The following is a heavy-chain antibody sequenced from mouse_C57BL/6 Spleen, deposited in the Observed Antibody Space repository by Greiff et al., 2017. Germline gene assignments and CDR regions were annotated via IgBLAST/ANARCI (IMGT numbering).Heavy chain of an antibody. V-gene: IGHV3-6*01. CDR1: GYSITSGYY. CDR2: ISYDGSN. CDR3: ASHYDYAMDY. D-gene: IGHD1-2*01. J-gene: IGHJ4*01. Sequence: ESGPGLVKPSQSLSLTCSVTGYSITSGYYWNWIRQFPGNKLEWMGYISYDGSNNYNPSLKNRISITRDTSKNQFFLKLNSVTTEDTATYYCASHYDYAMDYWGQGTSVTVSS.